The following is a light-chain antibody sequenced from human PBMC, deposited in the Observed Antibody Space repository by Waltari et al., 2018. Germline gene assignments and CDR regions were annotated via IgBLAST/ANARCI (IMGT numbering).Light chain of an antibody. V-gene: IGKV3-20*01. CDR3: QHYVRLPVT. CDR1: LSVSRT. CDR2: GAS. Sequence: ELVLTQSPGPLSLSTGERATLSCRASLSVSRTLAWYQQKPGQAPRLLIYGASTRATGIPDRFSGSGSGTDFSLTISRLEPEDFAVYYCQHYVRLPVTFGQGTKVEIK. J-gene: IGKJ1*01.